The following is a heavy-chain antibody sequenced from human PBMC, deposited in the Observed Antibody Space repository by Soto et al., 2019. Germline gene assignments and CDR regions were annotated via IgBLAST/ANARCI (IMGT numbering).Heavy chain of an antibody. CDR3: ARDLVGDNWFDP. CDR2: INPSGGST. V-gene: IGHV1-46*01. D-gene: IGHD1-26*01. CDR1: GYRFTSYY. J-gene: IGHJ5*02. Sequence: ASVKPSCKACGYRFTSYYMHWVRQAPGQGLEWMGIINPSGGSTSYAQKFQGRVTMTRDTSTSTVYMELSSLRSEDTAVYYCARDLVGDNWFDPWGQGTPVTVS.